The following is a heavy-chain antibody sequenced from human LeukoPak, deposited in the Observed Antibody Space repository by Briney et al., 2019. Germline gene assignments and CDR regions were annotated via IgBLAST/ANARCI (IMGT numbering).Heavy chain of an antibody. V-gene: IGHV3-30*02. CDR2: IRYDESNA. CDR3: ARDSYGDPRALFDY. J-gene: IGHJ4*02. Sequence: GGSLRLSCAASGLTFSSNGMHWVRQAPGKGLEWVAFIRYDESNAYYADSVKGRFTVSRDNSKNTVYLQMNSLRSEDTAVYYCARDSYGDPRALFDYWGQGTLVTVSS. CDR1: GLTFSSNG. D-gene: IGHD4-17*01.